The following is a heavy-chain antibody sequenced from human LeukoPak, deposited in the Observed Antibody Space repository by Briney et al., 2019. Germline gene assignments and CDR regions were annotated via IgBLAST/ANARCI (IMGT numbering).Heavy chain of an antibody. CDR3: ARCDSSGYLNYYFDY. J-gene: IGHJ4*02. Sequence: PSETLSLTCTVSGGSISSYYWSWIRQPPGKGLEWIGHIYYSGSTNYNPSLKSRVTILVDSSKNQFSLKLSSVTAADTAVYYCARCDSSGYLNYYFDYWGQGTLVTVSS. CDR2: IYYSGST. V-gene: IGHV4-59*08. CDR1: GGSISSYY. D-gene: IGHD3-22*01.